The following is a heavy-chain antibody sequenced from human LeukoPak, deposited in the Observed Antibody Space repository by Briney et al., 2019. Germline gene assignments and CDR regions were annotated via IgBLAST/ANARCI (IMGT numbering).Heavy chain of an antibody. D-gene: IGHD6-19*01. V-gene: IGHV4-34*01. J-gene: IGHJ4*02. CDR3: ARRLVSGWLR. Sequence: PETLSLTCAVYGGSFSGYYWSWIRQPPGKGLEWIGEINHSGSTNYNPSLKSRVTISVDTSKNQFSLKLSSVTAADTAVYYCARRLVSGWLRWGQGTLVTVSS. CDR2: INHSGST. CDR1: GGSFSGYY.